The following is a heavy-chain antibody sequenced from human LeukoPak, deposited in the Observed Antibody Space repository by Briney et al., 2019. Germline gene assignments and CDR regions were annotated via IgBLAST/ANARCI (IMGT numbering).Heavy chain of an antibody. CDR2: IYFDGSNK. D-gene: IGHD3-10*01. J-gene: IGHJ4*02. Sequence: GGSLRLSCAASGFTFSTYGVHWVRQAPGKGLEWVAVIYFDGSNKYYVDSVKGRFTISRDNSKNTVYLQMNSLRAEDTAIYYCATLDYYGSGTYYNAGYWGQGTLVTVSS. CDR1: GFTFSTYG. V-gene: IGHV3-30*12. CDR3: ATLDYYGSGTYYNAGY.